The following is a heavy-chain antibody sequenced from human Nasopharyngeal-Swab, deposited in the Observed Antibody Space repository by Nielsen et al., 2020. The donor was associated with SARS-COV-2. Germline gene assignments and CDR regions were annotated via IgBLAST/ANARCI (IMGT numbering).Heavy chain of an antibody. CDR2: IYYSGST. Sequence: RQAPGKRLEWIGSIYYSGSTYYNPSLKSRVTISVDTSKNQFSLKLSSVTAADTAVYYCARRPNCSSTSCSYYYYYMDVWGKGTTVTVSS. J-gene: IGHJ6*03. D-gene: IGHD2-2*01. CDR3: ARRPNCSSTSCSYYYYYMDV. V-gene: IGHV4-39*01.